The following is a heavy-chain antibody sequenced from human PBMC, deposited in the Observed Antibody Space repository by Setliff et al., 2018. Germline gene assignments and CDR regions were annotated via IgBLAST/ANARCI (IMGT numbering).Heavy chain of an antibody. CDR3: AVGYCTPKCYAGFDY. CDR2: LYYGGNI. Sequence: SETLSLTCSVSGGAFSGSDYYWAWIRQPPGKSLEWIATLYYGGNIYYQPSLKGRVSLSLDTSTNKFSLRLASMTAADTAVYYCAVGYCTPKCYAGFDYWGQGNLVTVSS. J-gene: IGHJ4*02. D-gene: IGHD2-8*01. V-gene: IGHV4-39*07. CDR1: GGAFSGSDYY.